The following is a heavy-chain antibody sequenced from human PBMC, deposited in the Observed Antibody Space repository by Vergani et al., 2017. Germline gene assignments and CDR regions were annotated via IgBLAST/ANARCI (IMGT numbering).Heavy chain of an antibody. D-gene: IGHD2-21*01. J-gene: IGHJ5*02. CDR2: INPNSGGT. CDR3: ARESAXCGGDCYSRGWFDP. CDR1: GYTFTGYY. V-gene: IGHV1-2*02. Sequence: QVQLVQSGAEVKKPGASVKVSCKASGYTFTGYYMHWVRQAPGQGLEWMGWINPNSGGTNYAQKFQGRVTMTRDTSISTAYMELSRLRSDDTAVYYCARESAXCGGDCYSRGWFDPWGQGTLVTVSS.